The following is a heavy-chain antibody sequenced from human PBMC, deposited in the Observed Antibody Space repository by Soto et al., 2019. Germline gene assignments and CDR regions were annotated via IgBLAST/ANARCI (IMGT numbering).Heavy chain of an antibody. D-gene: IGHD6-19*01. CDR1: GFTFSSYA. V-gene: IGHV3-30-3*01. CDR3: ARALLAYSSGWHTQEYYYYGMDV. Sequence: GGSLRLSCAASGFTFSSYAMHWVRQAPGKGLEWVAVISYDGSNKYYADSVKGRFTISRDNSKNTLYLQMNSLRAEDTAVYYCARALLAYSSGWHTQEYYYYGMDVWGQGTTVTVSS. CDR2: ISYDGSNK. J-gene: IGHJ6*02.